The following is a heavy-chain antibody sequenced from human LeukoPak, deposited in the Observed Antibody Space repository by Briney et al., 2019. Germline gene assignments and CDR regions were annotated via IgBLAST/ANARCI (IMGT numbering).Heavy chain of an antibody. CDR1: GFSLSTSGVG. V-gene: IGHV2-5*01. Sequence: SGPTLVKPTQTLTLTCTFSGFSLSTSGVGVGWIRQPPGKALEGLALIYWNDDKRYSPSLKSRLTITKATSTNQVVLTMTNMDPVDTATYYCAHLPMYSSSSRTFDYWGQGTLVTVSS. D-gene: IGHD6-13*01. CDR2: IYWNDDK. CDR3: AHLPMYSSSSRTFDY. J-gene: IGHJ4*02.